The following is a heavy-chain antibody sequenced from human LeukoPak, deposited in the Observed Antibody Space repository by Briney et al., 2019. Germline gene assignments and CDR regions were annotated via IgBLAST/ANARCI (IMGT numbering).Heavy chain of an antibody. CDR3: ARETNLGDRLQEIFYDY. J-gene: IGHJ4*02. V-gene: IGHV3-48*03. Sequence: GGSLLCSCADSGFALSSYEMHWVCQAPGKGLEWVSFISSSGYTIYYADSVKGRFTISRDNAKNSLYLQMNSLRVEDTAVYYCARETNLGDRLQEIFYDYWGPGTLVTVSS. CDR1: GFALSSYE. D-gene: IGHD2-21*01. CDR2: ISSSGYTI.